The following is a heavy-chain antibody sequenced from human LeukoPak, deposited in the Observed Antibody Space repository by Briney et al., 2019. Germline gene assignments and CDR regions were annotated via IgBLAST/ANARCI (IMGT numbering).Heavy chain of an antibody. J-gene: IGHJ5*02. CDR2: IYYSGST. V-gene: IGHV4-59*05. Sequence: SETLSLTCTVSGGSISSYYWSWIRQPPGKGLEWIGSIYYSGSTYYNPSLKSRVTISVDTSKNQFSLKLSSVTAADTAVYYCARERPGTTVYNWFDPWGQGTLVTVSS. CDR3: ARERPGTTVYNWFDP. CDR1: GGSISSYY. D-gene: IGHD1-1*01.